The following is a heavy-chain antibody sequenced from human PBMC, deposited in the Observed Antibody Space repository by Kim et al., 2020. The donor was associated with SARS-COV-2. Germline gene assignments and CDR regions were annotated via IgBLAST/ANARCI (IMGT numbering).Heavy chain of an antibody. D-gene: IGHD1-26*01. CDR3: AKDHAQTTNSVATNDC. Sequence: SVKGRFTISRDSSKNTLYLQMNGLGAEDTAVYYCAKDHAQTTNSVATNDCWGQGTLVTVSS. J-gene: IGHJ4*02. V-gene: IGHV3-23*01.